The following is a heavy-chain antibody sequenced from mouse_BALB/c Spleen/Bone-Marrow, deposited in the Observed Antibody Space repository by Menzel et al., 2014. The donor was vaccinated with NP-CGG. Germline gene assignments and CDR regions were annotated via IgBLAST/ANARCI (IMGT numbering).Heavy chain of an antibody. Sequence: EVKLEESGGGLVKPGGSLKLSCAASGFTFSSYGMSWVRQTPEKRLEWVATISGGGSYTYYPDRVKGRFTISRDNAKNNLYLQMSSLRSEDTALYYCARQAGGSGYFDYWGQGTPLTVSS. V-gene: IGHV5-9-2*01. J-gene: IGHJ2*01. CDR3: ARQAGGSGYFDY. CDR1: GFTFSSYG. CDR2: ISGGGSYT. D-gene: IGHD1-1*01.